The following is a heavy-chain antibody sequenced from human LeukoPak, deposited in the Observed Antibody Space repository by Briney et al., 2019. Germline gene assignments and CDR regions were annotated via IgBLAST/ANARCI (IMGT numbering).Heavy chain of an antibody. D-gene: IGHD3-22*01. CDR2: IYSGGST. V-gene: IGHV3-53*01. J-gene: IGHJ4*02. CDR3: SRGYYGDD. Sequence: HSGGSLRLSCAASEFTVSSNYMSWVRQAPGKGLEWVSVIYSGGSTYYADSVKGRFTISRDNSKNTLYLQMNSLRAEDTAVYYCSRGYYGDDWGQGTLVTVSS. CDR1: EFTVSSNY.